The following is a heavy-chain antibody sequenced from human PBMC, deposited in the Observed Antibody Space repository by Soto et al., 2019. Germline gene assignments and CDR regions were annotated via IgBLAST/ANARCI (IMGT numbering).Heavy chain of an antibody. CDR2: ISSSSSYI. J-gene: IGHJ4*02. CDR3: ARDQPGYSYGYGLGY. CDR1: GFTFSSYS. D-gene: IGHD5-18*01. Sequence: EVQLVESGGGLVKPGGSLRLSCAASGFTFSSYSMNWVRQAPGKGLEWVSSISSSSSYIYYADSVKGRFTISRDNAKNSLYLQTNRRRAEDTAVYYCARDQPGYSYGYGLGYWGQGTLVTVSS. V-gene: IGHV3-21*01.